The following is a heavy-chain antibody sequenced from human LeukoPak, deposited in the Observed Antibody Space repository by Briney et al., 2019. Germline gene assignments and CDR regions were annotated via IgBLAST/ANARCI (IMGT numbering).Heavy chain of an antibody. J-gene: IGHJ6*02. Sequence: SETLSLTCTVSGGSLSSGDYYWSWIRQPPGKGLEWIGYTSRSGGTYYNPSLQSRLTISVDTSKNQFSLKLSSVTAADTAVYYCARAIPDAGDYYYYAMDVWGQGTTVTVSS. V-gene: IGHV4-30-4*01. CDR2: TSRSGGT. CDR3: ARAIPDAGDYYYYAMDV. CDR1: GGSLSSGDYY. D-gene: IGHD1-14*01.